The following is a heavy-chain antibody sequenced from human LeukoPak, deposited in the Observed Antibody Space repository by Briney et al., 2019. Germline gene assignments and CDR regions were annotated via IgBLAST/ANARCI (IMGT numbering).Heavy chain of an antibody. CDR3: AREGSGWYYFDY. J-gene: IGHJ4*02. Sequence: SETLFLTCTVSGVSISSYYWSWIRQPPGKGLEWIGYIYYSGSTNYNPSLKSRVTISVDTSKNQFSLKLSSVTAADTAVYYCAREGSGWYYFDYWGQGTLVTVSS. CDR2: IYYSGST. D-gene: IGHD6-19*01. CDR1: GVSISSYY. V-gene: IGHV4-59*01.